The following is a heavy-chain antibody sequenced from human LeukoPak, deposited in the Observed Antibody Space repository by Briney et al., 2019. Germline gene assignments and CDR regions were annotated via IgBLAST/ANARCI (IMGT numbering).Heavy chain of an antibody. J-gene: IGHJ6*02. V-gene: IGHV3-9*01. CDR2: ISWNSGSI. CDR3: AKEHHYGSGSYYGMDV. Sequence: GRSLRLSCAASGFTFDVYATQWVRQAPGKGLEWVSGISWNSGSIGYADSVKGRFTISRDNAKNSLYLQMNSLRAEDTALYYCAKEHHYGSGSYYGMDVWGQGTTVTVSS. CDR1: GFTFDVYA. D-gene: IGHD3-10*01.